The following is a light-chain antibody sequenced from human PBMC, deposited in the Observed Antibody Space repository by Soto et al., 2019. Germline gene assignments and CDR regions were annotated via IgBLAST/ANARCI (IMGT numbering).Light chain of an antibody. J-gene: IGLJ3*02. Sequence: SYVLAQAPSVSVAPGQTASITCGGDNIASKGVHWYQQKPGQAPVLVVYDDSDRPSGIPERFSGSNSGNTATLTISRVEAGDEADYYCQVWDSGTDHWVFGGGTKVTVL. CDR1: NIASKG. V-gene: IGLV3-21*02. CDR3: QVWDSGTDHWV. CDR2: DDS.